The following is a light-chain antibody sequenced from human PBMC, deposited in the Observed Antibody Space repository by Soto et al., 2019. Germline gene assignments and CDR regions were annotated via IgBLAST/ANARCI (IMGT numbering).Light chain of an antibody. V-gene: IGKV3-20*01. CDR2: GAS. CDR1: QSVSTSY. J-gene: IGKJ5*01. Sequence: EIVLTQSPGTLSLSPGERATLSCRASQSVSTSYLAWYQQKPGQAPRLLIYGASSRATCLPDRFSGSGSGTDFTLTISRLEPEDFAVYYCQQYGSSPRITFGQGTRLEIK. CDR3: QQYGSSPRIT.